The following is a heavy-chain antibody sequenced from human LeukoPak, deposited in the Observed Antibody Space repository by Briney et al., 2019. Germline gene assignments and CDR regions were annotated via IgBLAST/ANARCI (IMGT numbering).Heavy chain of an antibody. J-gene: IGHJ4*02. V-gene: IGHV3-74*01. Sequence: GGSLRLSCVASGFTLSSYYMHWVRQVPGKGLVWVSCINGDGSSTKYADSVKGRFTISRDNAKNTLYLQVNSLRAEDTAVYYCAQGGSPGALDYWGRGALVTVSS. CDR2: INGDGSST. CDR3: AQGGSPGALDY. D-gene: IGHD2-15*01. CDR1: GFTLSSYY.